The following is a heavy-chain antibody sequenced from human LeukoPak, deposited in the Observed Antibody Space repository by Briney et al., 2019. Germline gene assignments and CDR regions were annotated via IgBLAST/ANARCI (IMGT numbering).Heavy chain of an antibody. CDR2: FDPEGGET. CDR1: GYTLTELS. J-gene: IGHJ4*02. D-gene: IGHD6-19*01. CDR3: ATDPYSSGWYHY. V-gene: IGHV1-24*01. Sequence: ASVKVSCKVSGYTLTELSMHWVRQAPGKGLEWMGGFDPEGGETIYAQKFQGRVTMTEDTSTDTAYMELSSLRSEDTAVYYCATDPYSSGWYHYWGQGTLVTVSS.